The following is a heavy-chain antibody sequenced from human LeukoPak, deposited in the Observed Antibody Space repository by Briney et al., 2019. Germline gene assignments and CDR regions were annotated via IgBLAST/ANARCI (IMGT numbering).Heavy chain of an antibody. CDR3: ARGLFGEFALDF. Sequence: SETLSLTCTVSGGSVSSYYWSWVRQPPGKGLEWIGYIYYGGSTNYKPSLKSRVTISVDTSKNQFSLKLSSVTAADTAVYYCARGLFGEFALDFWGQGTLVTVSS. D-gene: IGHD3-10*02. J-gene: IGHJ4*02. CDR2: IYYGGST. V-gene: IGHV4-59*02. CDR1: GGSVSSYY.